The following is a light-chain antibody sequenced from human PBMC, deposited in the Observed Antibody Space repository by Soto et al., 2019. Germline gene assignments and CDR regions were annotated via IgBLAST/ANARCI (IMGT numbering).Light chain of an antibody. V-gene: IGKV1-39*01. CDR1: QIINRY. Sequence: DIQMTQSPSSLSAFVGDRVTITCRASQIINRYLNWYQQKPGKAPQLLIYAASTLQTGVPSRFRGSGSGTDFTLSITSLQPEDFATYYCQQTYSTPRSFGGGTKLEIK. CDR2: AAS. CDR3: QQTYSTPRS. J-gene: IGKJ4*01.